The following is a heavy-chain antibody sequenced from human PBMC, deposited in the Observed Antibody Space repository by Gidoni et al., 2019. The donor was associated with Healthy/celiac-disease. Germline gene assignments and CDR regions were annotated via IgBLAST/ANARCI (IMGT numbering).Heavy chain of an antibody. V-gene: IGHV1-2*06. CDR2: VNPNSGGT. CDR3: ARDRGYYYDSSGYLDP. CDR1: GYTFTGYY. J-gene: IGHJ5*02. D-gene: IGHD3-22*01. Sequence: QVQLVQSGAEVKKPGASVKVSCKASGYTFTGYYMHWVRQAPGQGLEWMGRVNPNSGGTNYAQKLPGRVTMTRDTSISTAYMELSRLRSDDTAVYYCARDRGYYYDSSGYLDPWGQGTLVTVSS.